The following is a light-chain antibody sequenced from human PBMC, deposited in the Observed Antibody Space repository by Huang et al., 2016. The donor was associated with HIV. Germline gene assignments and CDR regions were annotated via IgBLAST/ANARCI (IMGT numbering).Light chain of an antibody. J-gene: IGKJ1*01. CDR1: QSVGSNF. CDR3: QQYTKSPPT. Sequence: DIVLTQSPGTLSLSPGERATLSCRVSQSVGSNFLGWYQQKPGQAPRLLIYEASYRTSGIPARLSGSGSGTDCTLTISRLDPEDFAVYYCQQYTKSPPTFGQGTKVEI. V-gene: IGKV3-20*01. CDR2: EAS.